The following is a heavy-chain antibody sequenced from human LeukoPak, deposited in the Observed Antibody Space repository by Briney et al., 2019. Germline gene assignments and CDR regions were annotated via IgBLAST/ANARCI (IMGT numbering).Heavy chain of an antibody. Sequence: GESLKISCKGSGYSFTSYWIGWVRQMPGKGLEWMGIIYPGDSDTRYSPSFQGQVTISADKSISTAYLQWSSLKASDTAMYYCARLRSSPHYYYGMDVWGQGTTVTVSS. D-gene: IGHD6-6*01. CDR1: GYSFTSYW. CDR2: IYPGDSDT. V-gene: IGHV5-51*01. CDR3: ARLRSSPHYYYGMDV. J-gene: IGHJ6*02.